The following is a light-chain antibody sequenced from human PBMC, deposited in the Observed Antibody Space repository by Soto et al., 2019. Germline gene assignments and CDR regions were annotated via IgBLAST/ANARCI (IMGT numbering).Light chain of an antibody. CDR2: AAS. CDR1: HYISTY. V-gene: IGKV1-39*01. CDR3: QQSYSTAWT. J-gene: IGKJ1*01. Sequence: DIQMTQSPSSLSASVGGRVAISCRASHYISTYLNWYQQRPGKAPKLLIYAASSLQSGVPSRFSGSGSGTDFTLTISSLQPEDFATYYCQQSYSTAWTFGQGTKVDIK.